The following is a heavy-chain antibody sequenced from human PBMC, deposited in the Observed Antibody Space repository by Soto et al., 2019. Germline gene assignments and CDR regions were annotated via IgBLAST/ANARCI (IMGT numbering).Heavy chain of an antibody. CDR3: ASSRLGGTGYYYGMDV. J-gene: IGHJ6*02. CDR2: IIPIFGTA. Sequence: QVQLVQSGAEVKKPGSSVKVSCKASGGTFSSYAISWVRQAPGQGLEWMGGIIPIFGTADYAQKFQGRVTITADESTSTAYMELRSLSSEDTAVYYCASSRLGGTGYYYGMDVWGQGTTVTVSS. CDR1: GGTFSSYA. D-gene: IGHD3-16*01. V-gene: IGHV1-69*12.